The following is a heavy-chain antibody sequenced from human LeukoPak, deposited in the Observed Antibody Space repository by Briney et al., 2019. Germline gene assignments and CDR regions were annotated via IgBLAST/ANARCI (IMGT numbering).Heavy chain of an antibody. CDR2: INWNSGSI. CDR1: GFTFDDYA. J-gene: IGHJ4*02. V-gene: IGHV3-9*01. Sequence: GRSLRLSCAASGFTFDDYAMHWVRQAPGKGLEWVSGINWNSGSIGYADSVKGRFTISRDNAKNSLYLQMNSLRAEDTALYYCAKDIVTTVTEGLDYWGQGTLVTVSS. D-gene: IGHD4-17*01. CDR3: AKDIVTTVTEGLDY.